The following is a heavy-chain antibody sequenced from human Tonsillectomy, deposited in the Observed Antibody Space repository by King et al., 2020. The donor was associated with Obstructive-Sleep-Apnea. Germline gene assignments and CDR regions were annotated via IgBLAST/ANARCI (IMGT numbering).Heavy chain of an antibody. J-gene: IGHJ4*02. CDR3: VSTVTGPDY. CDR2: ISYDGKNK. V-gene: IGHV3-30*04. D-gene: IGHD6-19*01. Sequence: VQLVESGGGAVQPGRSLRLSCAASGFAFSSYAMHWVRQAPGKGLEWVAVISYDGKNKYYADSVKGRFTISRDNSETTVTLQMNSLRVGDTAVYYCVSTVTGPDYWGQGTLVTVSS. CDR1: GFAFSSYA.